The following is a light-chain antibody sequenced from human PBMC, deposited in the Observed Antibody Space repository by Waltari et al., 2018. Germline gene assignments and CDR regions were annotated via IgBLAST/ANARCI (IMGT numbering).Light chain of an antibody. Sequence: AIRITQSPSSLSASTGDRVTITCRASQSISSYLAWYQQKPGKAPKVLIYAASTLQSGVPSMFSGSGAGTDFTLTISCLQSEDFAIYYCQQYYSSPATFGQGTKVEIK. CDR3: QQYYSSPAT. V-gene: IGKV1-8*01. CDR2: AAS. J-gene: IGKJ1*01. CDR1: QSISSY.